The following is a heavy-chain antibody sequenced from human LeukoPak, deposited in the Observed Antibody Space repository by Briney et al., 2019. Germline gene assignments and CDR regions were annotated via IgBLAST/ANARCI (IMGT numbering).Heavy chain of an antibody. CDR2: ISYSGST. Sequence: SETLSLTCTVSGGSISNYYWSWIRQPPGKGLQWIGYISYSGSTNYNSSLKSRVTMSVDTSKNQFSLKLRSVTAADTAVYYCARFGSDTYGYKYYFDPWGQGALVTVSS. D-gene: IGHD3-16*01. CDR1: GGSISNYY. CDR3: ARFGSDTYGYKYYFDP. J-gene: IGHJ4*02. V-gene: IGHV4-59*08.